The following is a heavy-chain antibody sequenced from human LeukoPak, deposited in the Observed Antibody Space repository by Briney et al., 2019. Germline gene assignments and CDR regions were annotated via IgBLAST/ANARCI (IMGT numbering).Heavy chain of an antibody. D-gene: IGHD2-21*01. J-gene: IGHJ5*01. CDR2: ISGTGGAT. CDR3: VKDPRDTYGTNWFVS. CDR1: GSSFGNDA. Sequence: GGSLRLSCAASGSSFGNDAMSWVRQAPGKGLQWVSQISGTGGATWYAGFARDRFTISRDNSKKTLYLQMSGLRVEDTAMYYCVKDPRDTYGTNWFVSWGQGTLLIVSS. V-gene: IGHV3-23*01.